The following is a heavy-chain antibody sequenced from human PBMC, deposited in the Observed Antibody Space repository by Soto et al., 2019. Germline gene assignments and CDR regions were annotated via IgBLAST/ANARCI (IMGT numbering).Heavy chain of an antibody. Sequence: PSETLSLTCTVSGGSIISYYWSGIRQPPGKGLGWIGYIYYSGSTNYNPSLKNRVTISVDTSKNQFSLKLSSVTAADTAVYYCARDSSGASPLYYDFWSGYSRGGGYYYMDVWGKGTTVTVCS. CDR3: ARDSSGASPLYYDFWSGYSRGGGYYYMDV. V-gene: IGHV4-59*01. CDR2: IYYSGST. D-gene: IGHD3-3*01. J-gene: IGHJ6*03. CDR1: GGSIISYY.